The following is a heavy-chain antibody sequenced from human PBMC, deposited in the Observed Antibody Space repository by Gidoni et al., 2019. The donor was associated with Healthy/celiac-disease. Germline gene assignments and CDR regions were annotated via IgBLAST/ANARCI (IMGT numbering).Heavy chain of an antibody. V-gene: IGHV3-23*01. D-gene: IGHD6-6*01. Sequence: EVQLLESGGGLVQPGGSLSLSCAASAFTFSSYAMSWVRQAPGKGLEWVSAISGSGGSTYYADSVKGRFTISRDNSKNTLYLQMNSLRAEDTAVYYCAKVIGSSSHFDYWGQGTLVTVSS. CDR2: ISGSGGST. CDR1: AFTFSSYA. J-gene: IGHJ4*02. CDR3: AKVIGSSSHFDY.